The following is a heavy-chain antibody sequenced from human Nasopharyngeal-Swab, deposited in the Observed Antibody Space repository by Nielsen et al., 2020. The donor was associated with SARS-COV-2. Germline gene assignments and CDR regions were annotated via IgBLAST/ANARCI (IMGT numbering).Heavy chain of an antibody. Sequence: GESLKISCAASGFTFSSYWTSWVRQAPGKGLEWVANIKQDGSEKYYVDSVKGRFTISRDNAKNSLYLQMNSLRAEDTAVYYCAREEITMVRGVIILDWFDPWGQGTLVTVSS. CDR2: IKQDGSEK. J-gene: IGHJ5*02. CDR1: GFTFSSYW. D-gene: IGHD3-10*01. V-gene: IGHV3-7*01. CDR3: AREEITMVRGVIILDWFDP.